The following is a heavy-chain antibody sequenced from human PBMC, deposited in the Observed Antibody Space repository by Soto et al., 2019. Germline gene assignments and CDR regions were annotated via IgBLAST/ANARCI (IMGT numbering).Heavy chain of an antibody. V-gene: IGHV4-34*01. Sequence: PSETLSLTCAVYGRSFSDYYWTWIRQPPGKGLEWIGEIKHSGTTTHNPSLKSRVTMSVDTSKNQFSLNLTSVTAADTAIYYCARGGRLRSPFGYWGQGILVTVSS. D-gene: IGHD4-17*01. CDR2: IKHSGTT. J-gene: IGHJ4*02. CDR1: GRSFSDYY. CDR3: ARGGRLRSPFGY.